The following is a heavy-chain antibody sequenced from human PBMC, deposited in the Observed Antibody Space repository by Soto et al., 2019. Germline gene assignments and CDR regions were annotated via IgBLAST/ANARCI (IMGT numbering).Heavy chain of an antibody. CDR3: ARHSDYGDYGWFDP. Sequence: PSETLSLTCTVSGGSISSSSYYWGWIRQPPGKGLEWIGSIYYSGSTYYNPSLKSRVTISVDTSKNQFPLKLSSVTAADTAAYYCARHSDYGDYGWFDPWGQGTLVTVSS. J-gene: IGHJ5*02. D-gene: IGHD4-17*01. CDR2: IYYSGST. CDR1: GGSISSSSYY. V-gene: IGHV4-39*01.